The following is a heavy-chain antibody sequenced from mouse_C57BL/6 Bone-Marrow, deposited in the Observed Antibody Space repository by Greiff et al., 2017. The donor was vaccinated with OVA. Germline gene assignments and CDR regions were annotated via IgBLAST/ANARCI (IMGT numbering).Heavy chain of an antibody. CDR2: IDPSDSYT. V-gene: IGHV1-50*01. Sequence: QVQLQQPGAELVKPGASVKLSCKASGYTFTSYWMQWVKQRPGQGLEWIGEIDPSDSYTNYNQKFKGKATLTVDTSSSTAYMQLSSLTSEDSAVYYCARWVIYYGSGDYWGQGTSVSVSS. J-gene: IGHJ4*01. D-gene: IGHD2-2*01. CDR3: ARWVIYYGSGDY. CDR1: GYTFTSYW.